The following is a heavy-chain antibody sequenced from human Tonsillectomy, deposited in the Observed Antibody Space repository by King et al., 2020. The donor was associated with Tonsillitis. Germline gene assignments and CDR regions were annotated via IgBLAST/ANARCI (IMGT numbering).Heavy chain of an antibody. CDR2: INAGNGKT. J-gene: IGHJ4*02. CDR3: LSLIRATPY. CDR1: VYTFTSYA. Sequence: QLVQSGAEVKRPGASVMGFCTASVYTFTSYALHWVRQAPGQRPEWMGWINAGNGKTKFSQMLQGRVTFTSDTSASTGYMEVSSLRSEDTAVYYCLSLIRATPYWGQGTLVTVSS. D-gene: IGHD3-10*01. V-gene: IGHV1-3*01.